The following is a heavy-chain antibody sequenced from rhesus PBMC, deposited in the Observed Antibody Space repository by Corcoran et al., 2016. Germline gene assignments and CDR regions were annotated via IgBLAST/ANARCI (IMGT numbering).Heavy chain of an antibody. CDR1: GYSISSGYY. CDR2: ISGSSGSP. Sequence: QVQLQESGPGLVKPSETLSLTCAVSGYSISSGYYWGWIRQPPGKGLEYIGYISGSSGSPYYNPSLKSRVAISKEPSKNQFSLKLSSVTAADTAVYYCAKISRYSGSWNYFDYWGQGVLVTVSS. V-gene: IGHV4-99*01. CDR3: AKISRYSGSWNYFDY. J-gene: IGHJ4*01. D-gene: IGHD6-25*01.